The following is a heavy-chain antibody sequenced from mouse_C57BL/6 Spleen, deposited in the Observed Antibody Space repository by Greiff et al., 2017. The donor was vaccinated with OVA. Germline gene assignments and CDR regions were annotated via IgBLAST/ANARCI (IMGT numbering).Heavy chain of an antibody. CDR1: GYSIPSGYY. CDR3: ARNWDYAMDY. V-gene: IGHV3-6*01. D-gene: IGHD4-1*01. J-gene: IGHJ4*01. Sequence: EVQLQGSGPCLLKPFQSLSLTCPVTGYSIPSGYYWNWVRQFPGNKLEWMGYISYDGSNNYNPSLKNRISITRDTSKNQFFLKLNSVTTEDTATYYCARNWDYAMDYWGQGTSVTVSS. CDR2: ISYDGSN.